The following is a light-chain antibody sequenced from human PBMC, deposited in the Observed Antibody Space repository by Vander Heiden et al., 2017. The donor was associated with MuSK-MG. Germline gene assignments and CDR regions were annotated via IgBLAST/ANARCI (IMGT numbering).Light chain of an antibody. Sequence: QSVLTQPPSASGTPGPRVPLSCSGRGSNIGSNTVNWYQHPPGMAPNLLIQSNDQRPSGVPDRFSGSKSGTSASLAISGLQSEDEADYYCASWDNSPNGPVFGGGTKLTVL. CDR3: ASWDNSPNGPV. J-gene: IGLJ2*01. CDR1: GSNIGSNT. CDR2: SND. V-gene: IGLV1-44*01.